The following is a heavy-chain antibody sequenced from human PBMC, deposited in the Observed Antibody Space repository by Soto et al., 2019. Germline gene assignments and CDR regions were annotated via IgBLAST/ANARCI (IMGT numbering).Heavy chain of an antibody. J-gene: IGHJ4*02. CDR1: GFTFSSYW. V-gene: IGHV3-74*01. Sequence: EVQLVESGGGLVQPGGSLRLSCAASGFTFSSYWMQWVRQAPGKGLVWVSRINSDGSSTTYADSVKGRFTISRDNAKKTLYLHMNSLRAEDTAVYYCARTIAAACEGYWGQGTLVTVSS. CDR2: INSDGSST. CDR3: ARTIAAACEGY. D-gene: IGHD6-13*01.